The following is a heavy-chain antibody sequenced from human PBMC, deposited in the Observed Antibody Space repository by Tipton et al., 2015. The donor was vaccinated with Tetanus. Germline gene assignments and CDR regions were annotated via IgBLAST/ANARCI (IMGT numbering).Heavy chain of an antibody. Sequence: LVQSGAEVKQPGESLKLSCEISGHNSRRYWISWVRHLPGKGLEWMGIISSGDSDATYSPSFRGQVTISLDKSISTSYLQWTSLKASDTAIYFCARLPKHYSASGSTWGPGSQVTVSS. V-gene: IGHV5-51*01. CDR1: GHNSRRYW. J-gene: IGHJ5*02. CDR3: ARLPKHYSASGST. CDR2: ISSGDSDA. D-gene: IGHD3-10*01.